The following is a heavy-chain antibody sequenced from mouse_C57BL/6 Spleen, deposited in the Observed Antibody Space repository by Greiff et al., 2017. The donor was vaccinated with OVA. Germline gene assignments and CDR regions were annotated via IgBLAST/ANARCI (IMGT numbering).Heavy chain of an antibody. CDR3: AISGIYYDYPYYAMDY. CDR2: IHPSDSDT. CDR1: GYTFTSYW. V-gene: IGHV1-74*01. D-gene: IGHD2-4*01. J-gene: IGHJ4*01. Sequence: QVQLQQPGAELVKPGASVKVSCKASGYTFTSYWMHWVKQRPGQGLEWIGRIHPSDSDTNYNQKFKGKATLTVDKSSSTAYMQLSSLTSEDSAVYYCAISGIYYDYPYYAMDYWGQGTSVTVSS.